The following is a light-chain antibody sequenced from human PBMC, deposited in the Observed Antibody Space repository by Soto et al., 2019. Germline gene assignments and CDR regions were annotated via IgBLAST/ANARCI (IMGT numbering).Light chain of an antibody. J-gene: IGKJ1*01. CDR1: QGISNH. CDR2: VAS. Sequence: DIQMTQSPSSLSASVGDRVTITCRASQGISNHLAWYQQQPGKVPKLLIYVASTLQSGVPSRFSGSGSGTDFTLTISSLQPEDVATYYCQKYNSAPWTFGQGTMVEIK. V-gene: IGKV1-27*01. CDR3: QKYNSAPWT.